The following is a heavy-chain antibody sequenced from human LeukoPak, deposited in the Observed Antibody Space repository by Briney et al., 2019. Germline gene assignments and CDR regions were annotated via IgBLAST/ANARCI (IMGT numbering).Heavy chain of an antibody. CDR3: ATVVDSSGYSPFDY. Sequence: ALVKVSCKVSGYTLTELSMHWVRQAPGKGLEWMGGFDPEDGETIYAQKFQGRVTMTEDTSTDTAYMELSSLRSEDTAVYYCATVVDSSGYSPFDYWGQGTLVTVSS. CDR2: FDPEDGET. J-gene: IGHJ4*02. V-gene: IGHV1-24*01. CDR1: GYTLTELS. D-gene: IGHD3-22*01.